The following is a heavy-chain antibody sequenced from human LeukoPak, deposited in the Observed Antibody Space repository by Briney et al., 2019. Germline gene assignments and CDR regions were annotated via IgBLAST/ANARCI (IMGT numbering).Heavy chain of an antibody. Sequence: PGGSLRLSCAASGFTFSSYGMHWVRQTPGKGLEWVAVISYDGSNKYYADSVKGRFTISRDSSKNTLYLQMNSLRAEDTAVYYCAKDRGSWNYSFDYWGQGTLVTVSS. CDR2: ISYDGSNK. D-gene: IGHD1-7*01. CDR1: GFTFSSYG. CDR3: AKDRGSWNYSFDY. V-gene: IGHV3-30*18. J-gene: IGHJ4*02.